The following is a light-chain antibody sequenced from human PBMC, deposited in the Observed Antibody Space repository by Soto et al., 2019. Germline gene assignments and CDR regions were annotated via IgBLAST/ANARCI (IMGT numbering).Light chain of an antibody. CDR3: KSYAGSNTWV. CDR1: SSDVGGYNF. CDR2: EVS. Sequence: QSVLTQPASVFGSPGQSITISCTGTSSDVGGYNFVSWYQQHPGKAPKLMIYEVSNRPSGVPDRFSGSKSDNTASLTVSGLRAEDEADYYCKSYAGSNTWVFGGGTKLTVL. V-gene: IGLV2-8*01. J-gene: IGLJ3*02.